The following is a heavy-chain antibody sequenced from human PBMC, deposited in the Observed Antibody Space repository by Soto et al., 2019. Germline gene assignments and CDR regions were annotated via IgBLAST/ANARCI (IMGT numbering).Heavy chain of an antibody. CDR3: ARENSGYDPTGFFDY. D-gene: IGHD5-12*01. CDR1: GDSMSSSFFY. J-gene: IGHJ4*02. Sequence: SETLSHTCTVSGDSMSSSFFYWSWIRQPPGKGLEWMGYIYHDGSTYYSPSLKSRLTMSVDTSKNQFSLELNSVTAADTAVYFCARENSGYDPTGFFDYWGPGTLVTVSS. V-gene: IGHV4-30-4*01. CDR2: IYHDGST.